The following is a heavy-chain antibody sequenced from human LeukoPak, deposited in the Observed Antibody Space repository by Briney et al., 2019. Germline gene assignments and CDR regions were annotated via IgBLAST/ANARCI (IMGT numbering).Heavy chain of an antibody. Sequence: GASVKVSCKASGGTFSSYAISWVRQAPGQGLEWMGRIIPISGIANYAQKFQGRVTITADKSTSTAYMELSSLRSEDTAVYYCARGMITSVEGAFDYWGQGTLVTVSS. CDR2: IIPISGIA. J-gene: IGHJ4*02. V-gene: IGHV1-69*04. D-gene: IGHD3-16*01. CDR3: ARGMITSVEGAFDY. CDR1: GGTFSSYA.